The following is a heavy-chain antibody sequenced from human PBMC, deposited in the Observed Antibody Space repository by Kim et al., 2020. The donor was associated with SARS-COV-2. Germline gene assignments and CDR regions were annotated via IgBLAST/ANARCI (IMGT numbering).Heavy chain of an antibody. D-gene: IGHD4-17*01. CDR3: ARDSTTGGAFDI. V-gene: IGHV4-59*13. CDR1: GGSISSYY. J-gene: IGHJ3*02. Sequence: SETLSLTCTVSGGSISSYYWSWIRQPPGKGLEWIGYIYYSGSTNYNPSLKSRVTISVDTSKNQFSLKLSSVTAADTAVYYCARDSTTGGAFDIWGQGTMVTVSS. CDR2: IYYSGST.